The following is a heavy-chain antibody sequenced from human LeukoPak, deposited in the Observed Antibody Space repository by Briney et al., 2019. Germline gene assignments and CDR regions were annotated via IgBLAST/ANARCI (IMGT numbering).Heavy chain of an antibody. CDR1: GGSISNTNW. V-gene: IGHV4-4*02. D-gene: IGHD6-19*01. Sequence: KPSGTLSLTCGVSGGSISNTNWWSWVRQPPGQGLEWIGYIYYSGSTYYNPSLKSRVTISVDTSKNQFSLKLSSVTAADTAVYYCARAAVASQSDYWGQGTLVTVSS. CDR3: ARAAVASQSDY. J-gene: IGHJ4*02. CDR2: IYYSGST.